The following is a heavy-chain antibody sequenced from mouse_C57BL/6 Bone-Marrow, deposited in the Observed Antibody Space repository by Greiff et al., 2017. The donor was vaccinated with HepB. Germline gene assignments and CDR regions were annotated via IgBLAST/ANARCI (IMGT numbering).Heavy chain of an antibody. CDR3: ARRHGSFYRYFDV. CDR1: GYTFTNYT. CDR2: INPSSGYI. J-gene: IGHJ1*03. D-gene: IGHD2-2*01. V-gene: IGHV1-4*01. Sequence: QVQLKQSGAELARPGASVKMSCKASGYTFTNYTMHWVRQGPGEGLEWIGYINPSSGYIKYKQKFKDKSTLTADNSYSTAYLQLSSLTSEDYAVYYCARRHGSFYRYFDVWGTGTTVTVSS.